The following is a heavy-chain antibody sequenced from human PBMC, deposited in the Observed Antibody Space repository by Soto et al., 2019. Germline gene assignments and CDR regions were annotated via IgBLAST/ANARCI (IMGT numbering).Heavy chain of an antibody. CDR3: VRDLGFDFDF. V-gene: IGHV6-1*01. J-gene: IGHJ4*02. CDR1: GDSVSSNSAA. Sequence: SQTLSLTCAISGDSVSSNSAAWNWIRQSPSRCLEWLGRTYYRSTCYNDYAVTVNSRITINPDTSKNQFSLQLKSVIPEDTTVYYCVRDLGFDFDFWGQGALVTVSS. CDR2: TYYRSTCYN. D-gene: IGHD1-26*01.